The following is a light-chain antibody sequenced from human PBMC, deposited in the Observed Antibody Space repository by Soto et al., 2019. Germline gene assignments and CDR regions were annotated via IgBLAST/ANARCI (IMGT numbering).Light chain of an antibody. V-gene: IGKV1-5*03. Sequence: DIQMTQSPSTLSASVGDRVTITCRASPSVSSWLAWYQQKPGKAPKLLIYKASNLESGVPSRFSGSGSGTEFTLTISSLQPDDFATYYCQQYNSYPLTLGGGTKVDIK. CDR1: PSVSSW. J-gene: IGKJ4*01. CDR2: KAS. CDR3: QQYNSYPLT.